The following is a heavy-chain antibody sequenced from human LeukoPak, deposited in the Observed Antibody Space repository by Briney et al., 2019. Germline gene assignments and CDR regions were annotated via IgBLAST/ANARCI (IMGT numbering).Heavy chain of an antibody. J-gene: IGHJ4*02. D-gene: IGHD3-22*01. CDR1: GFTFSSYS. Sequence: GGSLRLSCAASGFTFSSYSMNWVRQAPGKGLEWVSSISSSTSYIYYADSVKGRFTISRDNAKNSLYLQMNSLRAEDTAVYYCASGGYYYDSSGYKGYDYWGQGTLVIVSS. CDR2: ISSSTSYI. CDR3: ASGGYYYDSSGYKGYDY. V-gene: IGHV3-21*01.